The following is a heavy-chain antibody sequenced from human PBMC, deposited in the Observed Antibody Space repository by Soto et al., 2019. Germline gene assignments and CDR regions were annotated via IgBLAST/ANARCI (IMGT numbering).Heavy chain of an antibody. Sequence: GASVKVSCKASGYSFTSYAIHWMRQAPGQRLEWMGWINAGNGNTKVPQKFQGRVTFTRDTSTSTVYMELSSLRSEDTAVYYCARDRTVDYCSGGSCYPYYFDYWGQGTLVTVSS. CDR3: ARDRTVDYCSGGSCYPYYFDY. J-gene: IGHJ4*02. CDR2: INAGNGNT. D-gene: IGHD2-15*01. V-gene: IGHV1-3*01. CDR1: GYSFTSYA.